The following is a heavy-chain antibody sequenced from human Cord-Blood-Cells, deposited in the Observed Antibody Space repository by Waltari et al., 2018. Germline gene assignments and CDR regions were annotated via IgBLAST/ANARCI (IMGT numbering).Heavy chain of an antibody. Sequence: QVQLLQSGAAAKKPGASVTVSCNTSGYTFPVYQNTWVRRAPGQGLEWMGWINPNSGGTNYAQKFQGRVTMTRNTSISTAYVELSRLRSDDTAVYYCARDRGIAAAGFDYWGQGTLVTVSS. D-gene: IGHD6-13*01. CDR3: ARDRGIAAAGFDY. CDR1: GYTFPVYQ. J-gene: IGHJ4*02. V-gene: IGHV1-2*02. CDR2: INPNSGGT.